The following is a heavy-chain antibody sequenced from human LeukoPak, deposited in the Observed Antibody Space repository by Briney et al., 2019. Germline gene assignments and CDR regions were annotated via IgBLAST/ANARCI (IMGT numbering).Heavy chain of an antibody. D-gene: IGHD6-25*01. V-gene: IGHV3-48*01. CDR1: GFTFSSYT. CDR3: ARFAAGGSYYYYMDV. Sequence: PGGSLRLSCAAPGFTFSSYTMNWVRQPPGKGLGWVSNIGTSSTTIYYADSVKGRFTISRDNAKNSLYLQMNSLRADDTAVYYCARFAAGGSYYYYMDVWGKGTTVTVSS. J-gene: IGHJ6*03. CDR2: IGTSSTTI.